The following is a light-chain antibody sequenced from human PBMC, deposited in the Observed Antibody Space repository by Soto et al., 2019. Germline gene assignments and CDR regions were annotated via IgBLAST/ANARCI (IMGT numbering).Light chain of an antibody. CDR3: ATWDDSLNARGV. Sequence: QSVLTQTPSASGTPGQTVTISCSGSRSNIGNNAVSWYQQFPGTAPKLLIYNNNQPPSGVPDRFSGSKSGTSPSLAISGLQSEDEADYYCATWDDSLNARGVFGGGTKLTVL. J-gene: IGLJ3*02. V-gene: IGLV1-44*01. CDR1: RSNIGNNA. CDR2: NNN.